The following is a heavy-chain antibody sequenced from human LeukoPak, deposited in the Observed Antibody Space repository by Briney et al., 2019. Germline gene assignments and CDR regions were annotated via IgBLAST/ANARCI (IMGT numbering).Heavy chain of an antibody. D-gene: IGHD2-15*01. Sequence: SETLSLTCTVSGGSINSYYWSWIRQPPGKGLEWIGYIYYSGTTNYNPSLKSRVIISVDTSKNQFSLKLISVTAADTAVYFCARGRGGGGSSNNWFDPWGRGTLVIVSS. V-gene: IGHV4-59*12. CDR3: ARGRGGGGSSNNWFDP. J-gene: IGHJ5*02. CDR1: GGSINSYY. CDR2: IYYSGTT.